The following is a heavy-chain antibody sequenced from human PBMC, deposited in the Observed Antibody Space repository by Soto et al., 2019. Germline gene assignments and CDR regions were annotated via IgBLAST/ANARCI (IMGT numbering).Heavy chain of an antibody. CDR2: ISGSGGMK. D-gene: IGHD2-8*01. CDR3: AKEVEENGQVPISGDH. Sequence: EVQLLESGGGWIQPGGSLRLSCAASGFTFSNYAMTWVRQAPGKGLEWVSGISGSGGMKYYAHSVKGHFTISRDNSKNTLYLQMNTLRAEDTAVYYCAKEVEENGQVPISGDHWGQATLVTVSS. V-gene: IGHV3-23*01. J-gene: IGHJ4*02. CDR1: GFTFSNYA.